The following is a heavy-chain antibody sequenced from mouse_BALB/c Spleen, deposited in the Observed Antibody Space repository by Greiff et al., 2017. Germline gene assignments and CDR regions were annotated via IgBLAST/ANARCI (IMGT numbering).Heavy chain of an antibody. CDR3: TREGDYYDAMDY. CDR1: GFTFSSYT. CDR2: ISSGGSYT. V-gene: IGHV5-6-4*01. D-gene: IGHD2-4*01. J-gene: IGHJ4*01. Sequence: EVMLVESGGGLVKPGGSLKLSCAASGFTFSSYTMSWVRQTPEKRLEWVATISSGGSYTYYPDSVKGRFTISRDNAKNTLYLQMSSLKSEDTAMYYCTREGDYYDAMDYWGQGTSVTVSS.